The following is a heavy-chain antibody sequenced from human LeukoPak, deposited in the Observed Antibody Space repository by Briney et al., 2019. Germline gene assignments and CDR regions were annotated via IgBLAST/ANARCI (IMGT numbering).Heavy chain of an antibody. V-gene: IGHV1-69*01. CDR1: GGTFSSYA. D-gene: IGHD3-10*01. CDR3: ARARITMVRGVYLGGYFDY. J-gene: IGHJ4*02. CDR2: IIPTFGTA. Sequence: SVKVSCKASGGTFSSYAISWVRQAPGQGLEWMGGIIPTFGTANYAQKFQGRVTITADESTSTAYMELSSLRSEDTAVYYCARARITMVRGVYLGGYFDYWGQGTLVTVSS.